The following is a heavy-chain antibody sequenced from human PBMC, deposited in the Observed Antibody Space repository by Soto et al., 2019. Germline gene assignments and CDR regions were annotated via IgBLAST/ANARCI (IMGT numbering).Heavy chain of an antibody. Sequence: QVQLAESGGGVVQPGRSLRLSCATSGFVSNDYDIHWVRQAPGKGLAWLASISYDGTKKYYAESVKGRFTISRDNSKNNLSLQLNSLGAEDTAVYYCSRGLKGGLDAWGPGTLVTVSS. V-gene: IGHV3-30*03. CDR1: GFVSNDYD. D-gene: IGHD2-21*01. CDR2: ISYDGTKK. CDR3: SRGLKGGLDA. J-gene: IGHJ4*02.